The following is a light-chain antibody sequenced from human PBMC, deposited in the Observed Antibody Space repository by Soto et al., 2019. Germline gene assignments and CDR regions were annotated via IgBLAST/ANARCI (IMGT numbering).Light chain of an antibody. V-gene: IGLV1-51*01. CDR1: SSNIGNYY. J-gene: IGLJ1*01. CDR2: DNT. CDR3: FSFTTTSTHV. Sequence: QSVLTQPPSVSAAPGQKISISCSGSSSNIGNYYVSWYHQLPGTAPKLLIYDNTKRPSGIPDRFSGSKSGNTAYLTISGLQVEDEAEYFCFSFTTTSTHVFGTGTKVTVL.